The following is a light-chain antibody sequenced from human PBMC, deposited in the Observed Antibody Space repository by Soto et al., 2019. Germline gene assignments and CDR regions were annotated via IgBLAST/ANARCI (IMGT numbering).Light chain of an antibody. CDR2: DAS. CDR3: QQYNRYWT. Sequence: EIVLTQSPATLSLSPGERATLSCRASQSVSNYLAWYQQKPGQAPRLLIYDASNRATGIPARFSGSGSGTDFTLTISSLEPDDFAAYYCQQYNRYWTFGQGTKVEIK. J-gene: IGKJ1*01. CDR1: QSVSNY. V-gene: IGKV3-11*01.